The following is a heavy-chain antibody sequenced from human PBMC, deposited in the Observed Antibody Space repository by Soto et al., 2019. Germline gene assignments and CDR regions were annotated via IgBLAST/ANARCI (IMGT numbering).Heavy chain of an antibody. CDR2: INPSGGST. V-gene: IGHV1-46*01. D-gene: IGHD2-15*01. Sequence: QVQLVQSGAEVKKPGASVKVSCKASGYTFTSYYMHWVRQAPGQGLEWMGIINPSGGSTTYAQKFQGRVTMTRDTSTSTVYMELSSLRSEDTAVYYCAGVGCSGGSCYAVDYWGQGTLVTVSS. CDR3: AGVGCSGGSCYAVDY. J-gene: IGHJ4*02. CDR1: GYTFTSYY.